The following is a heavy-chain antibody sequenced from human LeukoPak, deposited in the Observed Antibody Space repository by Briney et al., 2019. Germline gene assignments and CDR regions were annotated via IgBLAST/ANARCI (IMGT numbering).Heavy chain of an antibody. V-gene: IGHV4-39*07. J-gene: IGHJ3*02. CDR1: GGSISSSSYY. CDR3: ARDPDIVVVVAATRRAFDI. Sequence: SETLSLTCTVSGGSISSSSYYWGWIRQPPGKGLEWIGSIYYSGSTYYNPSLKSRVTISVDTSKNQFSLKLSSVTAADTAVYYCARDPDIVVVVAATRRAFDIWGQGTMVTVSS. CDR2: IYYSGST. D-gene: IGHD2-15*01.